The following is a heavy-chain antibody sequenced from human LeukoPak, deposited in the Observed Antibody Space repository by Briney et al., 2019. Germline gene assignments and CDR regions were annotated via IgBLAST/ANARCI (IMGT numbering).Heavy chain of an antibody. Sequence: GGSLRLSCAASGFTFSTYAMHWVRQAPGKGLEWVSLISGDGGSTYYTDSVKGRFTISRDNSKNSLYLQMNSLRTEDTALYYCAKVSSTPDWTTVVTTNAFDIWGQGTMVTVSS. V-gene: IGHV3-43*02. J-gene: IGHJ3*02. D-gene: IGHD4-23*01. CDR2: ISGDGGST. CDR3: AKVSSTPDWTTVVTTNAFDI. CDR1: GFTFSTYA.